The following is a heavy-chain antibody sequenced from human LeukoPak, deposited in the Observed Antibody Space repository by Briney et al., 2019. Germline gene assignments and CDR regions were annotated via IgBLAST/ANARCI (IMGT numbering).Heavy chain of an antibody. V-gene: IGHV3-23*01. J-gene: IGHJ3*02. CDR2: ISGSGGST. D-gene: IGHD6-13*01. CDR1: GFTFSTYA. Sequence: GESLRLSCAASGFTFSTYAMNWVRQAPGKGLEWVSAISGSGGSTYYADSVKGRFTISRDNAKNSLYLQMNSLRAEDTAVYYCARPKQQLVLLDAFDIWGQGTMVTVSS. CDR3: ARPKQQLVLLDAFDI.